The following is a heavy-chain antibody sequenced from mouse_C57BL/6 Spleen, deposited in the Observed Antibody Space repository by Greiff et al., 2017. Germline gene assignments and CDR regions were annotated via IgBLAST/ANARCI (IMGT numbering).Heavy chain of an antibody. J-gene: IGHJ4*01. CDR1: GYTFTDYN. D-gene: IGHD2-5*01. Sequence: VQLKQSGPELVKPGASVKMSCKASGYTFTDYNMHWVKQSHGKSLEWIGYINPNNGGTSYNPKFKGKATLTVNKSSSTAYIELRGLTSEESAVYYGARYSNYRDAMYYSGQGTSVTVSS. V-gene: IGHV1-22*01. CDR3: ARYSNYRDAMYY. CDR2: INPNNGGT.